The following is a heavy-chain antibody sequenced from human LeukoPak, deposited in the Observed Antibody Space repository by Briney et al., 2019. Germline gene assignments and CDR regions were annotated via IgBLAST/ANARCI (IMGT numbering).Heavy chain of an antibody. CDR3: ARDRQPSWYRGLDV. J-gene: IGHJ6*02. Sequence: PSESLSLTCTVSGDSISSSYWSWIRQLPGKGLEWIGHIYSSGTTNYNPSLSGRVTISMDTSKNQLSLKLTAVTAADRAVYYGARDRQPSWYRGLDVWGQGTTVTVSS. V-gene: IGHV4-59*01. CDR1: GDSISSSY. CDR2: IYSSGTT. D-gene: IGHD1-14*01.